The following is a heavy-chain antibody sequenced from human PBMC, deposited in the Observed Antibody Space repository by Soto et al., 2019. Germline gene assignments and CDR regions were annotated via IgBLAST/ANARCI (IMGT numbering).Heavy chain of an antibody. V-gene: IGHV4-59*01. CDR2: MFYSGST. D-gene: IGHD3-3*01. CDR1: GGSISGSD. CDR3: AKEDDFWSGYLAY. Sequence: SETLSLTCTVSGGSISGSDWSWVRQPPGKGLELIGYMFYSGSTNYNPSLKSRVTISVDTSKNQFSLKLNSVTAADTAMYYCAKEDDFWSGYLAYWGQGILVTVS. J-gene: IGHJ4*02.